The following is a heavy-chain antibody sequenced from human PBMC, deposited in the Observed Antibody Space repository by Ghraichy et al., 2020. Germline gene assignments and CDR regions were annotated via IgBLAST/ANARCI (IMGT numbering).Heavy chain of an antibody. CDR1: GFIFSDYY. J-gene: IGHJ4*02. Sequence: LSLTCAASGFIFSDYYMGWVRHIPGKGLEWVSYISSNGRYTDYAGSVKGRFTISRDNAKNSLDLQMNSLRAEDTALYYCAKYEGVVTTSSFDYWGQGAPVTVSS. CDR3: AKYEGVVTTSSFDY. V-gene: IGHV3-11*03. D-gene: IGHD2-21*02. CDR2: ISSNGRYT.